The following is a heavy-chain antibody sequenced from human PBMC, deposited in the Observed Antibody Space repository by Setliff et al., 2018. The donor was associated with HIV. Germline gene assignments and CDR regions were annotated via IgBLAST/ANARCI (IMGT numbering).Heavy chain of an antibody. D-gene: IGHD3-10*01. J-gene: IGHJ4*02. V-gene: IGHV4-31*11. CDR2: IYYSGST. Sequence: SETLSLTCAVYGGSFGVSYWSWIRQHPGKGLEWIGYIYYSGSTYYSPSLKSRVTISEDTSKNQFSLKMRSVTAADTAVYYCATSPAGEILGSRPFYFDYWGQGTLVTVSS. CDR1: GGSFGVSY. CDR3: ATSPAGEILGSRPFYFDY.